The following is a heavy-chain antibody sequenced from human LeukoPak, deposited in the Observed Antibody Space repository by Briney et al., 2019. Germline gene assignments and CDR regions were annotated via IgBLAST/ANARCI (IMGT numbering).Heavy chain of an antibody. D-gene: IGHD6-19*01. Sequence: SETLSLTCTVSGGSISSYYWSWIRQPPGKGLEWIGYIYYSGSTNYNPSLKSRVTISADTSKNQFSLKLSSVTAADTAVYYCARDLSSGWMGYWGQGTLVTVSS. V-gene: IGHV4-59*01. CDR2: IYYSGST. CDR3: ARDLSSGWMGY. J-gene: IGHJ4*02. CDR1: GGSISSYY.